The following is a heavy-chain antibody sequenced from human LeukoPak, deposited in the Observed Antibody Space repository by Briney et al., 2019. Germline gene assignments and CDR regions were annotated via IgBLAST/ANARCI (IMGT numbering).Heavy chain of an antibody. J-gene: IGHJ6*03. V-gene: IGHV3-7*01. CDR2: IKQDGSEK. CDR3: ARRSGATKDYYYYYMDV. CDR1: GFSFSSYE. Sequence: GGSLRLSCAASGFSFSSYEMNWVRQAPGKGLEWVANIKQDGSEKYYVDSVKGRFTISRDNAKNSLYLQMNSLRAEDTAVYYCARRSGATKDYYYYYMDVWGKGTTVTVSS. D-gene: IGHD1-26*01.